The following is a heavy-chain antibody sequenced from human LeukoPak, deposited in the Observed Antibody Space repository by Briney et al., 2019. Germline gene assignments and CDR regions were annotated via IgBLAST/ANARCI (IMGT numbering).Heavy chain of an antibody. V-gene: IGHV5-51*01. J-gene: IGHJ3*02. D-gene: IGHD3-10*02. Sequence: GASLQISSTCAGSCITTYWIGWVRQMPAKGLEWMGIIYPSDTESRYSPSFQGQVTISADKSISTAYLQWSSLKASYTAMYYCARGMFRGFNSGSDIWGQGTMVTVSS. CDR3: ARGMFRGFNSGSDI. CDR2: IYPSDTES. CDR1: GSCITTYW.